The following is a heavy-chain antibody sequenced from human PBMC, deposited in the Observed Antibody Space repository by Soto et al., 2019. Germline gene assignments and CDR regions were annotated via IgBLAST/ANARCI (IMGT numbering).Heavy chain of an antibody. Sequence: GGSLRLSCAASGFTCSSYSMNWVRQAPGKGLEWVSSISSSSSYIYYADSVKGRFTISRDNAKNSLYLQMNSLRAEDTAVYYCARAYGSGSYYNALYYYYYYMDVWGKGTTVTVSS. J-gene: IGHJ6*03. V-gene: IGHV3-21*01. CDR1: GFTCSSYS. CDR3: ARAYGSGSYYNALYYYYYYMDV. CDR2: ISSSSSYI. D-gene: IGHD3-10*01.